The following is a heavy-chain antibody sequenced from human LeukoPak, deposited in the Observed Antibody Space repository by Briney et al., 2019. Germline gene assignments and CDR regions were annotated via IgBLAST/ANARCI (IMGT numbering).Heavy chain of an antibody. CDR1: GFTFDDYA. Sequence: GRSLRLSCAASGFTFDDYAMHWVRQAPGKGLEWVSGISWNSGTIGYADSVKGRFTISRGNAKNSLYLQMRSLRAEDTAFYFCAKDVTGTGAFDIWGQGTMVTVSS. CDR3: AKDVTGTGAFDI. V-gene: IGHV3-9*01. CDR2: ISWNSGTI. J-gene: IGHJ3*02. D-gene: IGHD1-7*01.